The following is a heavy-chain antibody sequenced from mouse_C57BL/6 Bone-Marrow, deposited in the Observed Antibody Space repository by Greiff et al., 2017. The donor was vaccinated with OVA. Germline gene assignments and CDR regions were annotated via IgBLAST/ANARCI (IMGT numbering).Heavy chain of an antibody. CDR3: AKITTVVDWYFDV. J-gene: IGHJ1*03. V-gene: IGHV14-2*01. Sequence: VQLKQSGAELVKPGASVKLSCTASGFNIKDYYMHWVKQRTEQGLEWIGRIDPEDGDTKYAPKFKGKATITADTSSNTAYLQLSSLTSEDTAVYYCAKITTVVDWYFDVWGTGTTVTVSS. CDR2: IDPEDGDT. D-gene: IGHD1-1*01. CDR1: GFNIKDYY.